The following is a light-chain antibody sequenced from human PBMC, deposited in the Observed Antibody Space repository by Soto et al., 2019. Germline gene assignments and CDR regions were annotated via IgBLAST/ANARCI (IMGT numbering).Light chain of an antibody. V-gene: IGKV3-15*01. J-gene: IGKJ5*01. CDR3: QHYNNWSIT. CDR2: DAS. Sequence: EIVMTQSPATLSVSPGERATLSCRASQSITSNLAWYQQKPGQAPRLLIYDASTRATGIPARFSGSGSGTEFTLPISSLQSEDFAVYYCQHYNNWSITFGQGTRLEIK. CDR1: QSITSN.